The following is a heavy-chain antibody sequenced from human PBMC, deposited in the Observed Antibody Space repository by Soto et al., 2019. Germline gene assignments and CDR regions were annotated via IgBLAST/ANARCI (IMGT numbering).Heavy chain of an antibody. V-gene: IGHV1-3*01. CDR2: INAGNGNT. J-gene: IGHJ3*02. Sequence: ASVKVSCKASGYTFTSYAMHWVRQAPGQRLELMGWINAGNGNTKYSQKFQGRVTITRDTSASTAYMELSSLRSEDTAVYYCARDREYYYDSSGYQASDAFDIWGQGTMVTVSS. D-gene: IGHD3-22*01. CDR1: GYTFTSYA. CDR3: ARDREYYYDSSGYQASDAFDI.